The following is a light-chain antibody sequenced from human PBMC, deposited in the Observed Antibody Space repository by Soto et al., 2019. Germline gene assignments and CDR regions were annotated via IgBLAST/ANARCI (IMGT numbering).Light chain of an antibody. Sequence: SVLTSPASVSASPGQSIPISCTGTRDDIGGYNYVSWYQQHPGKAPKLMIYDVYHRPSGVSNRFSASKSGNTASLTISWLQAEDEADYYCSSYTSSTTLVFGTGTKVTVL. CDR3: SSYTSSTTLV. CDR2: DVY. CDR1: RDDIGGYNY. V-gene: IGLV2-14*03. J-gene: IGLJ1*01.